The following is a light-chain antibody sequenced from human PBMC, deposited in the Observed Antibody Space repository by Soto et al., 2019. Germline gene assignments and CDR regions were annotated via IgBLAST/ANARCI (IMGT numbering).Light chain of an antibody. CDR1: QSVTNTY. J-gene: IGKJ1*01. V-gene: IGKV3-20*01. CDR3: QQFGSSPLA. CDR2: GAS. Sequence: EIMLTQSPGTLSLSPGQRATLSCRASQSVTNTYLAWYQQKPGQAPRLLIYGASSRATGIPDRFSGSGSGTDFTLTISRLEPEDFAVYYCQQFGSSPLAFGQGTKVEIK.